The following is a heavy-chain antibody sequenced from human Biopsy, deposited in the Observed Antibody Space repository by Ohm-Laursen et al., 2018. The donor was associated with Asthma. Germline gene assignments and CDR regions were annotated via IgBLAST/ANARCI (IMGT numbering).Heavy chain of an antibody. J-gene: IGHJ6*02. CDR1: GGSFSNYY. Sequence: TLSLTWAVYGGSFSNYYWTWIRQPPGKGLEWIGEINHRGSTNYNPSLKSRVTLSVDTSKNQFSVKLRSVTAADTAVYYCVRGSSSWHHGPFHYYYGLDVWGQGTTATVSS. CDR2: INHRGST. CDR3: VRGSSSWHHGPFHYYYGLDV. D-gene: IGHD6-13*01. V-gene: IGHV4-34*01.